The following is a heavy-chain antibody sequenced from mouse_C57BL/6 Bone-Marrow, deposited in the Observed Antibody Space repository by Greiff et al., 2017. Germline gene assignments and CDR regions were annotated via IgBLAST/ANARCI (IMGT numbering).Heavy chain of an antibody. CDR3: ARDHHYYGLDY. CDR1: GFTFSDFY. D-gene: IGHD1-2*01. J-gene: IGHJ2*01. Sequence: EVMLMESGGGLVQSGRSLRLSCATSGFTFSDFYMEWVRQAPGKGLEWIAASRNKANDYTTEYSASVKGRFIVSRDTSQSILYLQMNALRAEDTAIYYCARDHHYYGLDYWGQGTTLTVSS. CDR2: SRNKANDYTT. V-gene: IGHV7-1*01.